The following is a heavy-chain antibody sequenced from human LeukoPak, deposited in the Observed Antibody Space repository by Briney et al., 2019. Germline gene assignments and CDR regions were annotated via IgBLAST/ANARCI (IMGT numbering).Heavy chain of an antibody. J-gene: IGHJ4*02. D-gene: IGHD3-9*01. CDR2: IIPIFGTA. CDR3: ARGDYDILTGYYKGFDY. CDR1: GGTFSSYA. Sequence: GASVKVSCKTSGGTFSSYAISWVRQAPGQGLEWMGGIIPIFGTANYAQKFQGRVTITTDESTSTAYMELSSLRSEDTAVYYCARGDYDILTGYYKGFDYWGQGTLVTVSS. V-gene: IGHV1-69*05.